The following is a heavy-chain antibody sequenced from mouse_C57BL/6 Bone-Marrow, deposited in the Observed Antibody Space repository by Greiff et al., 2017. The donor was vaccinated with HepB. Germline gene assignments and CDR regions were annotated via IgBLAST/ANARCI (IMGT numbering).Heavy chain of an antibody. CDR3: ARHPFYYGNLYYAIDY. V-gene: IGHV5-12*01. J-gene: IGHJ4*01. D-gene: IGHD2-1*01. Sequence: EVQLVESGGGLVQPGGSLKLSCAASGFTFSDYYMYWVRQTPEKRLEWVAYISNGGGSTYYPDTVKGRFTISRDNAKNTLYLQMSRLKSEDTAMYYCARHPFYYGNLYYAIDYWGQGTSVTVSS. CDR2: ISNGGGST. CDR1: GFTFSDYY.